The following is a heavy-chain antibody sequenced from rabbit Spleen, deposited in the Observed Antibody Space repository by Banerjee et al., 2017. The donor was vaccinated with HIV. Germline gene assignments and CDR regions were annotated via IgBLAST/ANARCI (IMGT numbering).Heavy chain of an antibody. Sequence: EQLVESGGGLVKPEGSLTLTCKASGVSLSDKDVMCWVRQAPGKGLEWIACIAGSSSGFTYSATWATGRFTISKTSSTTVTLQMTSLTAADTATYFCARSGYVGWGGDGDLTGNKLWGQGTLVTVS. CDR3: ARSGYVGWGGDGDLTGNKL. CDR1: GVSLSDKDV. D-gene: IGHD4-1*01. V-gene: IGHV1S45*01. J-gene: IGHJ6*01. CDR2: IAGSSSGFT.